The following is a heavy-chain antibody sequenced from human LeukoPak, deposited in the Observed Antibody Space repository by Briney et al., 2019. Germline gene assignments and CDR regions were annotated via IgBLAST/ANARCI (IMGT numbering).Heavy chain of an antibody. D-gene: IGHD3-22*01. CDR2: ISSSGSFI. J-gene: IGHJ4*02. Sequence: GSLRLSCAASGFTFSDYYISLIRQAPGKGLEWVSYISSSGSFIYYADSVKGRFTISRDNAKNSLYLQMNSLRAEDTAVYYCARETHYDSSGYHNDYWGQGTLVTVSS. CDR3: ARETHYDSSGYHNDY. CDR1: GFTFSDYY. V-gene: IGHV3-11*04.